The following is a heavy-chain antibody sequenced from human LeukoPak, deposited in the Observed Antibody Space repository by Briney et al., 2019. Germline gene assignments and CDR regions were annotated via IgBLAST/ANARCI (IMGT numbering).Heavy chain of an antibody. J-gene: IGHJ6*03. CDR1: SGSLTGYY. V-gene: IGHV4-4*07. CDR2: IYTSGST. Sequence: SETLSLTCTVSSGSLTGYYWSWIRQPAGKGLEWIGRIYTSGSTNYNPSLKSRVTMSVDTSKNQFSLKLSSVTAADTAVYYCARGYSSGWYELYMDVWGKGTTVTISS. D-gene: IGHD6-19*01. CDR3: ARGYSSGWYELYMDV.